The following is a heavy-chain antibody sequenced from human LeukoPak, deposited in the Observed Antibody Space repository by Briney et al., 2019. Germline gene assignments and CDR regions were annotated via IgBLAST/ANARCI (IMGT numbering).Heavy chain of an antibody. J-gene: IGHJ3*02. D-gene: IGHD2-2*01. CDR1: GYSISSSYY. Sequence: KPSETLSLTCAVSGYSISSSYYWGWIRQPPGKGLEWIGSIYHSGSTYYNPSLKSRVTISVDTSKNQFSLKLSSVTAADTAVYYCARLYCSSTSCYGYAFDIWGQGTMVTVSS. V-gene: IGHV4-38-2*01. CDR3: ARLYCSSTSCYGYAFDI. CDR2: IYHSGST.